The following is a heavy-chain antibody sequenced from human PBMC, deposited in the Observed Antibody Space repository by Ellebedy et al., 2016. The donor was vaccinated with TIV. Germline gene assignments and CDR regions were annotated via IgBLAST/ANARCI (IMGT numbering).Heavy chain of an antibody. CDR3: ARDSEDAGPALDY. V-gene: IGHV3-74*01. D-gene: IGHD2-15*01. CDR1: AFTFSRYW. J-gene: IGHJ4*02. Sequence: PGGSLRLSCAASAFTFSRYWLYWVRHAPGKGLVWVSRIKYGGSITYYADSVKGRFTISRDNAKITLYLQMNSLRAEDTALYFCARDSEDAGPALDYWGQGTLVTVSS. CDR2: IKYGGSIT.